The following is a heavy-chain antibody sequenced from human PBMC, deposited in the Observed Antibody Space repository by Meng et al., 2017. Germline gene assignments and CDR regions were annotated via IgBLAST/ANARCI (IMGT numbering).Heavy chain of an antibody. CDR3: AREIAVAAHYYWYFDL. D-gene: IGHD6-19*01. V-gene: IGHV4-34*01. CDR2: INRSGST. J-gene: IGHJ2*01. Sequence: GHLHEWGEGLLKPSETLSLTCAVYGGSFSGYYWSWIRQPPGKGLEWIGEINRSGSTNYNPSLKSRVTISVDTSKNQFSLKLNSVTATDTAVYYCAREIAVAAHYYWYFDLWGRGTLVTVSS. CDR1: GGSFSGYY.